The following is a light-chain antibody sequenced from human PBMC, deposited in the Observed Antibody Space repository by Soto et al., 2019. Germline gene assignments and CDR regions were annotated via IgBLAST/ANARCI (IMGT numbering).Light chain of an antibody. CDR1: QGISNY. CDR2: AAS. Sequence: DIQMTQSPSSLSASVRDRVTITCRASQGISNYLAWYQQKPGKVPKLLIYAASTLQSVVPSRFSGSGSGTDFTLTISSLQPEDVTTYYCQKYDSAPWTFGQGTKVEIK. CDR3: QKYDSAPWT. V-gene: IGKV1-27*01. J-gene: IGKJ1*01.